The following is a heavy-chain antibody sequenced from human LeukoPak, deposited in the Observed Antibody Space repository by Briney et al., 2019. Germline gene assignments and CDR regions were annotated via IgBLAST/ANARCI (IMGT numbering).Heavy chain of an antibody. Sequence: GGSLRLSCAASGFTFSSYSMNWFRQAPGKGLEWVSSISSSSSYIYYADSVKGRFTISRDNAKNSLYLQMNSLRAADTAVYYCARVSQGYYFDYWGQGTLVTVSS. CDR1: GFTFSSYS. CDR2: ISSSSSYI. J-gene: IGHJ4*02. CDR3: ARVSQGYYFDY. V-gene: IGHV3-21*01.